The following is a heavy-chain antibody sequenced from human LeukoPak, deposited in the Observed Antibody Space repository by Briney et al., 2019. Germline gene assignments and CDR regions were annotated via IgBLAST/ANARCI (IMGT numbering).Heavy chain of an antibody. J-gene: IGHJ4*02. CDR3: AKRYYYDNSGYLGSVNY. V-gene: IGHV3-30-3*01. Sequence: GRSLRLSCAASGFTFSSYAMHWVRQAPGKGLEWVAVISYDGSNKYYADSVKGRFTISRDNSKNTLSLQMNSLRAEDTAVYYCAKRYYYDNSGYLGSVNYWGQGTLVTVSS. CDR1: GFTFSSYA. D-gene: IGHD3-22*01. CDR2: ISYDGSNK.